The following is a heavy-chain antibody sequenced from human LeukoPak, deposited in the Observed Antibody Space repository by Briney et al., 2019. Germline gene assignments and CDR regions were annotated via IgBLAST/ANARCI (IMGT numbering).Heavy chain of an antibody. CDR1: GFTVSSNY. Sequence: PGGSLRLSCAASGFTVSSNYMSWVRQAPGKGLEWVSVIYSGGSTYYADSVKGRFTISRDNSKNTLYLQMNSLRAEDTAVYYCARDWDPYCGGDCYSRDDAFDIWGQGTMVTVSS. CDR2: IYSGGST. CDR3: ARDWDPYCGGDCYSRDDAFDI. J-gene: IGHJ3*02. V-gene: IGHV3-66*02. D-gene: IGHD2-21*01.